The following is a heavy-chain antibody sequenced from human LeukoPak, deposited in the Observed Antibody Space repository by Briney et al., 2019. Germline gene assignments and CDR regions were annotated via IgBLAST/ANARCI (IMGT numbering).Heavy chain of an antibody. V-gene: IGHV4-4*07. CDR3: ASYSSGWYSGAFDI. CDR1: GGSISSYY. J-gene: IGHJ3*02. D-gene: IGHD6-13*01. CDR2: IYTSGST. Sequence: ASETLSLTCTVSGGSISSYYWSWIRQPAGKGLEWIGRIYTSGSTNYNPSLKSRVTMSVDTSKNQFSLKLSSVTAADTAVYYCASYSSGWYSGAFDIWGQGTMVTVSS.